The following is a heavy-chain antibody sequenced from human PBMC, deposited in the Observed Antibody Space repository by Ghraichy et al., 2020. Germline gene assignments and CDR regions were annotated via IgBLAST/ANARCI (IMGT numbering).Heavy chain of an antibody. J-gene: IGHJ6*02. Sequence: GGSLRLSCAASGFTFSSYWMSWVRQAPGKGLEWVANIKQDGSEKYYVDSVKGRFTISRDNAKNSLYLQMNSLRAEDTAVYYCARVGLGDFWSGYTLPNYYYYGMDVWGQGTTVTVSS. V-gene: IGHV3-7*01. CDR1: GFTFSSYW. CDR3: ARVGLGDFWSGYTLPNYYYYGMDV. D-gene: IGHD3-3*01. CDR2: IKQDGSEK.